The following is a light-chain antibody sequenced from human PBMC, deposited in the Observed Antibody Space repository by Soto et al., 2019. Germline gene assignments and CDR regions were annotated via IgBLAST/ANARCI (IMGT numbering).Light chain of an antibody. CDR1: SSDVGAYNY. J-gene: IGLJ3*02. V-gene: IGLV2-11*01. CDR3: CSYAGSYTLV. CDR2: DVF. Sequence: QSVRTQPRSVSGSPGQSVTISCSGTSSDVGAYNYVSWYQQHPGKAPKLMIFDVFKRPSGVPDRFSGSKSGNTASLTISGLQAEDEADYYCCSYAGSYTLVFGGGTKPTVL.